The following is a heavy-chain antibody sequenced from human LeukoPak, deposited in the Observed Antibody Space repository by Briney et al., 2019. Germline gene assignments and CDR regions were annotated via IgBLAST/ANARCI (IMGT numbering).Heavy chain of an antibody. J-gene: IGHJ5*02. Sequence: GASVKVSCKASGYTFTGYYLHWVRQAPGQGLEWMGWIHPNSGVTDYAHNLQGRVTMTTDTSTSTAYMELRSLRSDDTAVYYCARDEARYSSGYYPNWFDPWGQGTLVTVSS. CDR1: GYTFTGYY. D-gene: IGHD3-22*01. CDR3: ARDEARYSSGYYPNWFDP. V-gene: IGHV1-2*02. CDR2: IHPNSGVT.